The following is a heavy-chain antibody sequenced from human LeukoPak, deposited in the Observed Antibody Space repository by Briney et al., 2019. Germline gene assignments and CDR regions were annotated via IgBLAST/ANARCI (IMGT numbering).Heavy chain of an antibody. D-gene: IGHD3-16*01. J-gene: IGHJ4*02. Sequence: GGSLRLSCAASGFTFDDYAMHRVRQAPGKGLEWVSGISWNSGGIGYADSVKGRFTISRDNAKNSLYLQMNSLRAEDTALYYCAKDSNDYVWGSYKNWGQGTLVTVSS. CDR1: GFTFDDYA. V-gene: IGHV3-9*01. CDR2: ISWNSGGI. CDR3: AKDSNDYVWGSYKN.